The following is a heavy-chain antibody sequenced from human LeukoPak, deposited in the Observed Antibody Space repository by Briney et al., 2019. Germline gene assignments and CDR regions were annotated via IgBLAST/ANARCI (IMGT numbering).Heavy chain of an antibody. J-gene: IGHJ3*02. CDR3: ARDGALDVVVPAATQTNAFDI. D-gene: IGHD2-2*01. Sequence: SETLSLTCTVSGGSISSSSYYWGWIRQPPGKGLEWIGSIYYSGSTYYNPSLKSRVTISVDTSKNQFSLKLSSVTAADTAVYYCARDGALDVVVPAATQTNAFDIWGQGTMVTVSS. V-gene: IGHV4-39*07. CDR1: GGSISSSSYY. CDR2: IYYSGST.